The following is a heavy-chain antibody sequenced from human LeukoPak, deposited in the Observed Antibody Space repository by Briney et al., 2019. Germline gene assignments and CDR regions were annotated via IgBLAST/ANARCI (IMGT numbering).Heavy chain of an antibody. CDR3: ARGIPFDY. CDR2: VYSGGST. J-gene: IGHJ4*02. CDR1: GFTFSSYS. V-gene: IGHV3-53*01. Sequence: GGSLRLSCAASGFTFSSYSMNWVRQAPGKGLEWVSVVYSGGSTYYADSVKGRFTASRDNSKNTLYLQMNSLRAEDTAVYYCARGIPFDYWGQGTLVTVSS.